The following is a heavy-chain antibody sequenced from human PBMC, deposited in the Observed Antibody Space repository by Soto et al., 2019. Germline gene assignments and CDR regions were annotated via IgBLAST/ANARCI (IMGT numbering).Heavy chain of an antibody. CDR3: ARVLSSPSSGRVFDL. D-gene: IGHD3-9*01. V-gene: IGHV4-4*07. Sequence: NPSETLSLTCTVSDASITSHYWSWIRQPAGQGLEWIGRVYKTGTTNYNPSLKSRVTMSVDTSKSQVSLKLTSVTAADTAVYYCARVLSSPSSGRVFDLWGQGTLVTVSS. J-gene: IGHJ4*02. CDR1: DASITSHY. CDR2: VYKTGTT.